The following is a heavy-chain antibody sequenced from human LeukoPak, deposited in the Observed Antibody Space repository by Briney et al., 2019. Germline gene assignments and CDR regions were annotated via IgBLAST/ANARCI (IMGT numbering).Heavy chain of an antibody. V-gene: IGHV3-69-1*01. D-gene: IGHD3-10*02. Sequence: PGGSLRLSCAASGFSFSSYSMNRVRQAPGKGLEWVATMTRSSAIYYADSVKGRFTISRDNAKNSVYLRLNSLRDEDTAVYSCARAQTMFWEFDGFDIWGRGTKVTVSS. CDR1: GFSFSSYS. CDR2: MTRSSAI. J-gene: IGHJ3*02. CDR3: ARAQTMFWEFDGFDI.